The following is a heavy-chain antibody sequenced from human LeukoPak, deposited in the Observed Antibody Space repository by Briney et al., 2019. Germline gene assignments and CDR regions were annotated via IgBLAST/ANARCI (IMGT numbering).Heavy chain of an antibody. CDR1: GGSFSGYY. J-gene: IGHJ4*02. V-gene: IGHV4-34*01. D-gene: IGHD3-10*01. CDR2: INHSGST. CDR3: ARGGYGSGSSDFDY. Sequence: SETLSLTCAVYGGSFSGYYWSWIRQPPGKGLEWIGEINHSGSTNYNPSLKSRVTLSVDTSKNQFSLKLTSLTAADTAVYYCARGGYGSGSSDFDYWGQGTLVTVSS.